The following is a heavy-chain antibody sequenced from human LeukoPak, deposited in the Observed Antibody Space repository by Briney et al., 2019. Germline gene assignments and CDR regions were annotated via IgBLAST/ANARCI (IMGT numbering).Heavy chain of an antibody. CDR2: IYYSGNT. D-gene: IGHD3-10*01. V-gene: IGHV4-59*08. CDR3: ARQSYTAYYYYGMDV. CDR1: GGSLSSYY. Sequence: SETLSLTCTVSGGSLSSYYWSWIWQPPGKGLEWIGYIYYSGNTYYNPSLKSRVTISVDTSKNQFSLRLSSVTAADTAVYYCARQSYTAYYYYGMDVWGQGTTVTVSS. J-gene: IGHJ6*02.